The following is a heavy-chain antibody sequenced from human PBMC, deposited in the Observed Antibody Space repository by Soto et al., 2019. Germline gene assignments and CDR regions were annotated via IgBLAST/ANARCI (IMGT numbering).Heavy chain of an antibody. V-gene: IGHV4-34*01. CDR3: ARSGPGFGELHSAMGFPFDY. Sequence: QVQLQQWGAGLLKPSETLSLTCAVYGGSFSGYYWSWIRQPPGKGLEWIGEINHSGSTNYNPSLKSRVTISVDTSKNQFSLKLSSVTAADTAVYYCARSGPGFGELHSAMGFPFDYWGQGTLVTVSS. J-gene: IGHJ4*02. CDR1: GGSFSGYY. D-gene: IGHD3-10*01. CDR2: INHSGST.